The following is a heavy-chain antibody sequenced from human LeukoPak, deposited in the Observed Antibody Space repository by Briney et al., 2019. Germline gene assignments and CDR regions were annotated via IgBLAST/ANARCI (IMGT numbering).Heavy chain of an antibody. CDR1: GYSFTSYW. V-gene: IGHV3-7*03. J-gene: IGHJ4*02. D-gene: IGHD3-10*01. CDR2: IKPDGSEN. Sequence: GESLKTSCKGSGYSFTSYWMSWVRQAPGKGLEWVANIKPDGSENYYVDSVKGRFAVSRDDAKNTLYLQMNSLRAEDTAVYYCAKDPARGSGSYYNDGYWGQGTLVTVSS. CDR3: AKDPARGSGSYYNDGY.